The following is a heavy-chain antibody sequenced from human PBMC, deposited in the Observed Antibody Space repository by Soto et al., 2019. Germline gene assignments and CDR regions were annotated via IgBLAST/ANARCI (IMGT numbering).Heavy chain of an antibody. CDR1: GYSFAGYC. Sequence: PGESVKISGKGSGYSFAGYCITWVLQKPWKGLEWMGRIDPSDSQTYYSPSFRGHVTISVTKSITTVFLQWSSLRASDTAMYYCARQIYDSDTGPNFQYYFDSWGQGTPVTVSS. J-gene: IGHJ4*02. D-gene: IGHD3-22*01. CDR2: IDPSDSQT. V-gene: IGHV5-10-1*01. CDR3: ARQIYDSDTGPNFQYYFDS.